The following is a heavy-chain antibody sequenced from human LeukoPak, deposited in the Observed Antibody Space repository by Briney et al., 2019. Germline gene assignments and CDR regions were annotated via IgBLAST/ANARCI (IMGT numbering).Heavy chain of an antibody. CDR3: ARVYSLMDRAEYYFDS. D-gene: IGHD2-21*01. V-gene: IGHV3-53*01. Sequence: HPGGSLGLSCAASGFTVSNNYMSWVRQAPGKGLEWVSVIYSGGGTNSADSVKGRFTISRDNSKNTLYLQMNSLRAEDTAVYYCARVYSLMDRAEYYFDSWGQGTLVTVSS. CDR1: GFTVSNNY. J-gene: IGHJ4*02. CDR2: IYSGGGT.